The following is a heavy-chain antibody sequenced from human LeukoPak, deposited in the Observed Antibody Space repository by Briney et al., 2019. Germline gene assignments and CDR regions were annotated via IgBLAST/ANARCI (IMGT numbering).Heavy chain of an antibody. J-gene: IGHJ3*02. Sequence: PSQTLSLTCAVSGGSISSGGYSWSWIRQPPGKGLEWIGYIYHSGSTYYNPSLKSRVTISVDRSKNQFSLKLSSVTAADTAVYYCARATQLKTTSDAFDIWGQGTMVTVSS. CDR1: GGSISSGGYS. CDR3: ARATQLKTTSDAFDI. D-gene: IGHD1-1*01. CDR2: IYHSGST. V-gene: IGHV4-30-2*01.